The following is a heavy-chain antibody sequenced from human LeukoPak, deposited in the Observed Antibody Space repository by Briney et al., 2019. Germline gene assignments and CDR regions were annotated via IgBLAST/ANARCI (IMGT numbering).Heavy chain of an antibody. Sequence: GGSLRLSCAASGFTFSSYAMSWVRQAPGKGLEWVSAISGSGGSTYYADSVKGRFTISRDNSKNTLYLQMNSLRAEDTAVYYCARDLGQQLVLYAFDIWGQGTMVTVSS. CDR2: ISGSGGST. CDR1: GFTFSSYA. V-gene: IGHV3-23*01. CDR3: ARDLGQQLVLYAFDI. J-gene: IGHJ3*02. D-gene: IGHD6-13*01.